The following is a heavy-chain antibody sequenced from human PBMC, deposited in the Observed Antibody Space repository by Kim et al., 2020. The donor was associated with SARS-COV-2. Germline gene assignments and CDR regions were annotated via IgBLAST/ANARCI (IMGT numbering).Heavy chain of an antibody. D-gene: IGHD4-17*01. Sequence: SETLSLTCTVSGGSISSSSYYWGWIRQPPGKGLEWIGSIYYSGSTYYNPSLKSRVTISVDTSKNQFSLKLSSVTAADTAVYYCARHRGTLTTVTNFDYWGQGTLVTVSS. V-gene: IGHV4-39*01. CDR3: ARHRGTLTTVTNFDY. J-gene: IGHJ4*02. CDR2: IYYSGST. CDR1: GGSISSSSYY.